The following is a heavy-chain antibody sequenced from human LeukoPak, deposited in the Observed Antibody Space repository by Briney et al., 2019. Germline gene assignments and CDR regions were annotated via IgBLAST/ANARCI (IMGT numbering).Heavy chain of an antibody. Sequence: GGSLRLSCAASGFAFSSYAMSWVRQAPGKGLDWVSAISGSGGSTYYADSVKGRFTISRDNSKNTLYLQMNSLRAEDTAVYYCAKVDTAMAERIDYWGQGTLVTVSS. D-gene: IGHD5-18*01. J-gene: IGHJ4*02. CDR1: GFAFSSYA. V-gene: IGHV3-23*01. CDR2: ISGSGGST. CDR3: AKVDTAMAERIDY.